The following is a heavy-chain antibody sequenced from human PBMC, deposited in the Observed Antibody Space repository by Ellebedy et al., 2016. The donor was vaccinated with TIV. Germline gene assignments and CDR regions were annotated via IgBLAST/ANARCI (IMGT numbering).Heavy chain of an antibody. D-gene: IGHD3-22*01. V-gene: IGHV1-18*04. CDR3: ARHDSSGYDAFDI. CDR2: ISDHNGDT. CDR1: GYTFTSYG. Sequence: ASVKVSCKASGYTFTSYGISWVRQAPGQGLEWMGWISDHNGDTDYAQKFQGRVTMTRDTSTSTVYMELSSLRSEDTAVYYCARHDSSGYDAFDIWGQGTMVTVSS. J-gene: IGHJ3*02.